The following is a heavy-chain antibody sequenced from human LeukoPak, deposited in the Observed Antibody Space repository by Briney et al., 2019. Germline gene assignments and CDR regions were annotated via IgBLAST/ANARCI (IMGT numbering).Heavy chain of an antibody. CDR1: GYTFTGYY. D-gene: IGHD3-3*01. J-gene: IGHJ3*02. Sequence: GASVTVSCKASGYTFTGYYMHWVRQAPGQGLEWMGWINPNSGGTNYAQKFQGRVTMTRDTSTSTAYMELRSLRSDDTAVYYCARDPPITYYDFWSLNDAFDIWGQGTMVTVSS. V-gene: IGHV1-2*02. CDR2: INPNSGGT. CDR3: ARDPPITYYDFWSLNDAFDI.